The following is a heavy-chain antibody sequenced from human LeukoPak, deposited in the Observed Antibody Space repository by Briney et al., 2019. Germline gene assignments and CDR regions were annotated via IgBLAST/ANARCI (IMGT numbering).Heavy chain of an antibody. D-gene: IGHD6-6*01. J-gene: IGHJ3*02. Sequence: ASVKVSCKASGYTFTGYYMHWVRQAPGQGLEWMGWINPNSGGTNYAQKFQGRVTMTRDTSISTAYMELSRLRSDDTAAYYCARDMEYSSSYPAFDIWGQGTMVTVSS. V-gene: IGHV1-2*02. CDR3: ARDMEYSSSYPAFDI. CDR1: GYTFTGYY. CDR2: INPNSGGT.